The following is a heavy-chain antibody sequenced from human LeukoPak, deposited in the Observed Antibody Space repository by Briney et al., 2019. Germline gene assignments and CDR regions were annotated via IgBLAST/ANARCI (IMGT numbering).Heavy chain of an antibody. CDR3: AKKLPPRSYIDY. J-gene: IGHJ4*02. Sequence: GRSLRLSCAASGFTFSSYGMHWVRQAPGKGLEWVAVISYDGSNKYYADSVKGRFTISRDNSKNTLYLQMNSLRAEDAAMYYCAKKLPPRSYIDYWGQGTLVTVSS. CDR1: GFTFSSYG. CDR2: ISYDGSNK. V-gene: IGHV3-30*18. D-gene: IGHD2-15*01.